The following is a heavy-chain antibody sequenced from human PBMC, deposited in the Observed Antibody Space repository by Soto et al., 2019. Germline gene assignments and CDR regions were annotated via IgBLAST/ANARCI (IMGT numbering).Heavy chain of an antibody. V-gene: IGHV1-2*04. Sequence: ASVKVSCKASGYTFTGYYMHWVRQAPGQGLEWMGWINPNSGGTNYAQKFQGWVTMTRDTSISTAYMELSRLRSDDTAVYYCARAGSGWYWDFDSWGQGTLVTVS. D-gene: IGHD6-19*01. CDR1: GYTFTGYY. CDR2: INPNSGGT. CDR3: ARAGSGWYWDFDS. J-gene: IGHJ4*02.